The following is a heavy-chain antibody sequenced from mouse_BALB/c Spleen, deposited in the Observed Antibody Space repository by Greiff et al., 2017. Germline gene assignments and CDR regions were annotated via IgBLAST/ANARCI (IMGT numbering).Heavy chain of an antibody. J-gene: IGHJ4*01. CDR3: ARDLIYYAMDY. Sequence: EVKLVESGGGLVQPGGSLRLSCATSGFTFTDYYMSWVRQPPGKALEWLGFIRNKANGYTTEYSASVKGRFTISRDNSQSILYLQMNTLRAEDSATYYCARDLIYYAMDYWGQGTSVTGSS. V-gene: IGHV7-3*02. CDR2: IRNKANGYTT. CDR1: GFTFTDYY.